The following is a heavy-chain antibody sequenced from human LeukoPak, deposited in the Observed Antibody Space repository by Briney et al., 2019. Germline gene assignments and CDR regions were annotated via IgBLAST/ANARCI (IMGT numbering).Heavy chain of an antibody. CDR2: ISSSGSTI. D-gene: IGHD1-1*01. Sequence: GGSLRLSCAASGLTFSSYEMNWVGQAPGKGLEWVSYISSSGSTIYYADSVRGRFTISGDNAYNSLYLQMNSLMAEDTAVYYCARGTGTTYLKSYVDYYMDVCGKGTTVTISS. CDR1: GLTFSSYE. CDR3: ARGTGTTYLKSYVDYYMDV. V-gene: IGHV3-48*03. J-gene: IGHJ6*03.